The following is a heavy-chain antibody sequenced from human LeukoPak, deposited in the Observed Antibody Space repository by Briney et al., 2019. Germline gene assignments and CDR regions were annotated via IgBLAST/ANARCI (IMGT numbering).Heavy chain of an antibody. Sequence: GESLKISCKGSGYSFTSYWISWVRQMPGKGLAWMGIIYPGDYETRYSPSFQGLVTISVDKSISTAYLQWSSLKASDTAMYYCAIPPGYCGNDCSFDHWGQGTLVTVSS. V-gene: IGHV5-51*01. CDR3: AIPPGYCGNDCSFDH. D-gene: IGHD2-21*02. CDR1: GYSFTSYW. J-gene: IGHJ4*02. CDR2: IYPGDYET.